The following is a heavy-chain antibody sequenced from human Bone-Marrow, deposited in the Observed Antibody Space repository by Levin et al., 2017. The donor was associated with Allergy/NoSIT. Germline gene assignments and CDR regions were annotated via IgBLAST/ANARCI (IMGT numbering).Heavy chain of an antibody. Sequence: PGESLKISCKGSGYSFTSYWIGWVRQMPGKGLEWMGIIYPGDSDTRYSPSFQGQVTISADKSISTAYLQWSSLKASDTAMYYCARRVGDSGYDSHYYYYYMDVWGKGTTVTVSS. D-gene: IGHD5-12*01. CDR3: ARRVGDSGYDSHYYYYYMDV. V-gene: IGHV5-51*01. CDR2: IYPGDSDT. CDR1: GYSFTSYW. J-gene: IGHJ6*03.